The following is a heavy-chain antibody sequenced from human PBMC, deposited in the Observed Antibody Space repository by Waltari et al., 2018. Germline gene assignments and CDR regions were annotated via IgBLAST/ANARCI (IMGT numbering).Heavy chain of an antibody. D-gene: IGHD3-10*01. Sequence: EVQFVQSAAEVKKPGESLKISCKYGEYDFHNFWIAWVRQMPGKGLEWMGIIYPGDFDTRYGPSFEGQVTISIDRSVNTAYLQWTSLKASDSGIYYCARRYYGSGTYTDALHMWAQGTMVTVSS. CDR2: IYPGDFDT. CDR1: EYDFHNFW. V-gene: IGHV5-51*01. CDR3: ARRYYGSGTYTDALHM. J-gene: IGHJ3*02.